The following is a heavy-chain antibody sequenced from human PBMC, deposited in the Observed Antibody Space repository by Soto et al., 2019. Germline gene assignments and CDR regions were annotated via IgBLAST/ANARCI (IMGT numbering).Heavy chain of an antibody. CDR2: ISSSGDAI. CDR3: ARDHGGSTWFVGVYYFFGMDV. D-gene: IGHD6-13*01. V-gene: IGHV3-48*02. Sequence: EVQLVESGGDLVQPGGSLRLSCAASGFIFSDYTMTWVRQAPGRGLEFVSHISSSGDAIFYAESVKGRFTVSRDNDKNSLYLRMNRLRDDDTAVYFCARDHGGSTWFVGVYYFFGMDVWGQGTAVTVSS. J-gene: IGHJ6*02. CDR1: GFIFSDYT.